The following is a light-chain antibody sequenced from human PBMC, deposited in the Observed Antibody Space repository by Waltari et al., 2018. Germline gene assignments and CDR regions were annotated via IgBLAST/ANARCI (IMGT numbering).Light chain of an antibody. J-gene: IGKJ5*01. CDR3: QQYYSTLTT. V-gene: IGKV1-NL1*01. CDR2: AAS. CDR1: QGLINS. Sequence: DIQMAQSPSSLSASVGDRVTIPCRAGQGLINSLAWYQQRPGKAPKLLLYAASRLEGVVPSRFSGGGSGTDYTLTISSLQPEDFATYYCQQYYSTLTTFGQGTRLEIK.